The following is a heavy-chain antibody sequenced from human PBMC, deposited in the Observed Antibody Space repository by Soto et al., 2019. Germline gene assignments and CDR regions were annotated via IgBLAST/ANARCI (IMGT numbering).Heavy chain of an antibody. CDR3: ARDRYGGDFKSYGMDV. CDR2: IYYSGST. CDR1: GGSISSGDYY. Sequence: SETLSLTCTVSGGSISSGDYYWSWIRQPPGKGLEWIGYIYYSGSTYYNPSLKSRVTISVDTSKNQFSLKLSSVTAADTAVYYCARDRYGGDFKSYGMDVWGKGTTVTVSS. V-gene: IGHV4-30-4*01. D-gene: IGHD2-21*01. J-gene: IGHJ6*04.